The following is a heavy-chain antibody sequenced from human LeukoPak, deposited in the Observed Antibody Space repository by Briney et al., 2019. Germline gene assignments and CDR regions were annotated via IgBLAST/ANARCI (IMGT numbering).Heavy chain of an antibody. J-gene: IGHJ6*02. D-gene: IGHD5-18*01. CDR3: TRGPIQLWIHNAMDV. CDR2: IRSKAYRGTT. CDR1: GFTFGDHA. V-gene: IGHV3-49*04. Sequence: GGSLRLSCIGFGFTFGDHAMSWVRQAPGKGLEWVGFIRSKAYRGTTEYAASVRGRFTISREDSKSNAYLQMNSLKTEDTGVYYCTRGPIQLWIHNAMDVWGQGTTVIVSS.